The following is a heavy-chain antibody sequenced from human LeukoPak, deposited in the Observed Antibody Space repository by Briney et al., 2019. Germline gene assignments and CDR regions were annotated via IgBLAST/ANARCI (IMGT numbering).Heavy chain of an antibody. D-gene: IGHD3-10*01. CDR1: GGSISDNY. J-gene: IGHJ4*02. CDR2: IYYTGST. V-gene: IGHV4-59*01. CDR3: AGRYGSGRFDF. Sequence: PSETLSLTCTVSGGSISDNYWSWIRQPPGKGLEWIGYIYYTGSTNYNSSLRSRVSISVDTSKNQFSLKVNSVTAADTAVYYCAGRYGSGRFDFWGQGTLVTVSS.